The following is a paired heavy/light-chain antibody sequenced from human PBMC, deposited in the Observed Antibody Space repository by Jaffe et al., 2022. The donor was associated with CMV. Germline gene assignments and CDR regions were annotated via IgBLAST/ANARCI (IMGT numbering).Light chain of an antibody. Sequence: DIVMTQSPDSLAVSLGERATINCKSSQSVFKSSNNKNYLTWYQQKPGQPPKLLIYWSSTRESGVPDRFSGSGSGTDFTLTISSLQAEDVAVYYCQQYYSAPPTFGQGTRVEIK. J-gene: IGKJ1*01. CDR1: QSVFKSSNNKNY. CDR3: QQYYSAPPT. V-gene: IGKV4-1*01. CDR2: WSS.
Heavy chain of an antibody. V-gene: IGHV6-1*01. CDR2: TYYRANWYN. CDR1: GDSVSSNSGT. J-gene: IGHJ3*02. CDR3: ARGVAGTAAFDI. D-gene: IGHD6-19*01. Sequence: QVQLQQSGPGLVEPSQTLSLTCAISGDSVSSNSGTWNWIRQSPSRGLEWLGRTYYRANWYNDYAVSVRSRITVNPDTSRNQFSLHLSSVSPEDTAVYYCARGVAGTAAFDIWGQGTMVTVSS.